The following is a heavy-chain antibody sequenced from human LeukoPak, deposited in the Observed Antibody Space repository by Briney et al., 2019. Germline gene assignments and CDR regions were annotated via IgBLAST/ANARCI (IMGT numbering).Heavy chain of an antibody. CDR3: AKRGIQLWLLSAAFDI. J-gene: IGHJ3*02. CDR1: GCTFSSYA. CDR2: ISGSGGST. V-gene: IGHV3-23*01. D-gene: IGHD5-18*01. Sequence: PGGSLRLSCAASGCTFSSYAISWVRQAPGKGLEWVAAISGSGGSTYYADSVKGRLTISRNNSKNTLYLQMNSLRAEDTAVYYCAKRGIQLWLLSAAFDIWGQGTMVTVSS.